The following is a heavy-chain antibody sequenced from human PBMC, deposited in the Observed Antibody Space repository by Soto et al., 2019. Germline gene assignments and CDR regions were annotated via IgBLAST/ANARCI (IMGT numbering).Heavy chain of an antibody. Sequence: GASVKVSCKASGYTFTSYGISWVRQAPGQGLEWMGGIIPMFGTADYAQKFQGRVTITADESTSTAYMELSSLRSDDTAVYYCASMKGGSEYYYYGMDAWG. D-gene: IGHD3-10*01. CDR2: IIPMFGTA. CDR1: GYTFTSYG. J-gene: IGHJ6*02. V-gene: IGHV1-69*13. CDR3: ASMKGGSEYYYYGMDA.